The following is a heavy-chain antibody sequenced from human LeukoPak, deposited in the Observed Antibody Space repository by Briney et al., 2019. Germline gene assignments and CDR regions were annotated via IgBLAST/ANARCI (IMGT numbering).Heavy chain of an antibody. Sequence: SETLSLTCTVSGGSISSYYWSWIWQPPGKGLEWIGYIYYSGSTNYNPSLKSRVTISVDTSKNQFSLKLSSVTVADTAVYYCARADGYCRSSSCYSSNWFDPWGQGTLVTVSS. CDR1: GGSISSYY. J-gene: IGHJ5*02. CDR2: IYYSGST. D-gene: IGHD2-15*01. CDR3: ARADGYCRSSSCYSSNWFDP. V-gene: IGHV4-59*01.